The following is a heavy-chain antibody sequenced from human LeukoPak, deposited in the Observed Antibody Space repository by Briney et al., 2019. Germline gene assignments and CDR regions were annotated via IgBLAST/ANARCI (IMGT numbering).Heavy chain of an antibody. Sequence: GGSLRLSCAASGFTFSSYSINWVRQAPGKGLEWVSSISSSSSYINYADSVKGRFTISRDNAKNSLYLQMNSLRAEDTAVYYCVRDKTVWRSGSSSGFYYWGLGTLVTVSS. D-gene: IGHD1-26*01. CDR2: ISSSSSYI. CDR3: VRDKTVWRSGSSSGFYY. CDR1: GFTFSSYS. V-gene: IGHV3-21*01. J-gene: IGHJ4*02.